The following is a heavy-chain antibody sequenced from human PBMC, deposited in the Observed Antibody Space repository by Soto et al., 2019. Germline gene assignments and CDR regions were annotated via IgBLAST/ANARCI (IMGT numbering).Heavy chain of an antibody. CDR3: VSNSVATFKGIGY. CDR2: INPSGSAT. Sequence: RASVKGSCKASGYNFANYYMHWVRQAPGQGLEWMGDINPSGSATRYAQRFQGRVTMTRDTSASTVYMDLSSLRSEDTAVYYCVSNSVATFKGIGYWGQGTQVTVSS. D-gene: IGHD2-15*01. J-gene: IGHJ1*01. CDR1: GYNFANYY. V-gene: IGHV1-46*01.